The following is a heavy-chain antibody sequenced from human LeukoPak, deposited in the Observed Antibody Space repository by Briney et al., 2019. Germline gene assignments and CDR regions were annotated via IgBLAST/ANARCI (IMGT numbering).Heavy chain of an antibody. CDR1: GYTFSNYW. Sequence: GESLKISCKGSGYTFSNYWIGWVRQMPGKGLEWMGIVYPGDSDTRYSLSFQGQVTISADKSISTAYLQWSSLQASDTAMYYCARHDYGDHWYFDLWGRGTLVTVSS. D-gene: IGHD4-17*01. J-gene: IGHJ2*01. CDR3: ARHDYGDHWYFDL. V-gene: IGHV5-51*01. CDR2: VYPGDSDT.